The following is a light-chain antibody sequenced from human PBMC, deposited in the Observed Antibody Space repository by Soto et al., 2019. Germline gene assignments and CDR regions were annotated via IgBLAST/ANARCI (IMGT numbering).Light chain of an antibody. V-gene: IGKV3-20*01. CDR2: GAS. CDR3: QHYGNSPPFT. Sequence: EIVLTQSPGTLSLSPGKRETLSCRASQCFSSSYLAWYQQKPGQAPRLLIYGASSRATGIPDRFSGSGSGTDFTLTISRLEPEDFAVYFCQHYGNSPPFTFGQGTKVDIK. CDR1: QCFSSSY. J-gene: IGKJ2*01.